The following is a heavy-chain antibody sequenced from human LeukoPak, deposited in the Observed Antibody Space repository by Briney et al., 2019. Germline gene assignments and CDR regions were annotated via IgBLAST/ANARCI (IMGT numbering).Heavy chain of an antibody. CDR3: ARMAPYGDYIHDY. J-gene: IGHJ4*02. V-gene: IGHV3-23*01. CDR1: GFIFSNHG. Sequence: GGSLSLSRAASGFIFSNHGMSWARQAPGEGLEWVSGIRGSGFSTDYADSVKGRFTISRDNSKNTLYLQMNSLRVEDTAVYYCARMAPYGDYIHDYWGQGTLVTVSS. CDR2: IRGSGFST. D-gene: IGHD4-17*01.